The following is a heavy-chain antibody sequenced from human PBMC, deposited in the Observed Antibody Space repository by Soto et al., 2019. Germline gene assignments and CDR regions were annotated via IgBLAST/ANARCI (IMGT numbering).Heavy chain of an antibody. J-gene: IGHJ4*02. CDR2: IKNKANSYTT. V-gene: IGHV3-72*01. CDR1: GFTFSDHY. Sequence: GGSLRLSCAASGFTFSDHYMDWVRQAPGKGLEWVGRIKNKANSYTTEYAAPVKGRLIISRDDSKNSVFLQMNRLKTDDTAVYYCIRVRLGSSRYSDSWGQGILVTVS. CDR3: IRVRLGSSRYSDS. D-gene: IGHD6-13*01.